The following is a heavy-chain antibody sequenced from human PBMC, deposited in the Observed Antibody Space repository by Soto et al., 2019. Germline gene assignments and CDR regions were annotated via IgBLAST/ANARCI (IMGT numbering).Heavy chain of an antibody. CDR3: ARTDSSGYYFVY. Sequence: SETLSLTCTVSGDFISSGGYYWSWIRQLPGKGLEWIGYIYSSGSTYYNPSLKSRISISVDTSKNQFSLNLSSVTAADTAVYFCARTDSSGYYFVYWGQGTLVTAPQ. D-gene: IGHD3-22*01. V-gene: IGHV4-31*03. J-gene: IGHJ4*02. CDR2: IYSSGST. CDR1: GDFISSGGYY.